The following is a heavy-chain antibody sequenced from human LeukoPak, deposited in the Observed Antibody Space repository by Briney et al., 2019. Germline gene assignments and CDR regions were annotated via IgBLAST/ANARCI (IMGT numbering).Heavy chain of an antibody. CDR2: IYYSGST. J-gene: IGHJ4*02. Sequence: SETLSLTCTVSGGSISNFYWSWIRQPPGKGLEWIGYIYYSGSTNYNPSLKSRVTISVDTSKNQFSLKLSSVTAADTAVYYCASGPVIRPIDDWRQRSLVTVSS. V-gene: IGHV4-59*01. D-gene: IGHD2-21*01. CDR3: ASGPVIRPIDD. CDR1: GGSISNFY.